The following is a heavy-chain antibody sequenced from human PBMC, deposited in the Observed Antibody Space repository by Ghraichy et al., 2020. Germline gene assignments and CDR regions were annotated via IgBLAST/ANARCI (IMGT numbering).Heavy chain of an antibody. J-gene: IGHJ4*02. Sequence: GESLNISCAASGFTFSSYEMNWVRQAPGKGLEWVSYISSSGSTIYYADSVKGRFTISRDNAKNSLYLQMNSLRAEDTAVYYCARTYYDSSGYYSDYWGQGTLVTVSS. V-gene: IGHV3-48*03. D-gene: IGHD3-22*01. CDR3: ARTYYDSSGYYSDY. CDR2: ISSSGSTI. CDR1: GFTFSSYE.